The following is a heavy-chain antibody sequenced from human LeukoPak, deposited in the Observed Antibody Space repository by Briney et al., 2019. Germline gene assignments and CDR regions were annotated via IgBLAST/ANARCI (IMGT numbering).Heavy chain of an antibody. CDR1: GYTFTRYF. J-gene: IGHJ4*02. V-gene: IGHV1-46*01. CDR2: INPSGGGT. Sequence: ASVKVSCKASGYTFTRYFIHWVRQAPGQGLEWVGMINPSGGGTNYAQKFQGRVTMTRDTSTSTFYMELSSLKSEETAVYYCARGLGIAEYNFDYWGQGTLVTVSS. D-gene: IGHD6-13*01. CDR3: ARGLGIAEYNFDY.